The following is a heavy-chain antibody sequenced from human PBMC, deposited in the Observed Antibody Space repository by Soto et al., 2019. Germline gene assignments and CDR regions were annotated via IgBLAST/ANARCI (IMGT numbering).Heavy chain of an antibody. V-gene: IGHV4-30-2*01. CDR3: ARGRTYYDFWSGPSYYGMDV. D-gene: IGHD3-3*01. CDR1: GGSISIGGYS. CDR2: IYHSGST. J-gene: IGHJ6*02. Sequence: SETLSLTCAVSGGSISIGGYSWSWIRQPPGKGLDGIGYIYHSGSTYYNPSLKSRVTISEDRSKNQFSLKLSSVTAADTAVYYCARGRTYYDFWSGPSYYGMDVWGQGTTVTVSS.